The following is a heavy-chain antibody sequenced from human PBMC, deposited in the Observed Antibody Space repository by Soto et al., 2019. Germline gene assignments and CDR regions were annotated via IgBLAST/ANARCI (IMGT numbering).Heavy chain of an antibody. CDR2: IRYDGSNK. CDR3: ARDGIGGTVFRGFCDY. CDR1: GSIFSGYG. J-gene: IGHJ4*02. D-gene: IGHD1-7*01. V-gene: IGHV3-33*01. Sequence: QKYLVESGGGVVQPGGSLRLSRVASGSIFSGYGMHWVRQAPGKGLEWVAVIRYDGSNKYYADSVKGRLTISRDNSKNMLYLQMDSLRAEDTAVYYCARDGIGGTVFRGFCDYWGQGTLVTVSS.